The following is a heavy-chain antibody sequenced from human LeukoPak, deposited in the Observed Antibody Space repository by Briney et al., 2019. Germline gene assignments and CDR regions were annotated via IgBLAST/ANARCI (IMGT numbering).Heavy chain of an antibody. CDR1: GFSVTNNY. CDR3: ARGDGYNFFDY. J-gene: IGHJ4*02. CDR2: FDVGGAT. V-gene: IGHV3-53*01. Sequence: GGSLRLSCAVSGFSVTNNYMSWVRQAPGKGLEWVSVFDVGGATYYADSVNGRFTISRDNSENTLYLQMKSLRAEDTAVYYCARGDGYNFFDYWGQGTLVTVSS. D-gene: IGHD5-24*01.